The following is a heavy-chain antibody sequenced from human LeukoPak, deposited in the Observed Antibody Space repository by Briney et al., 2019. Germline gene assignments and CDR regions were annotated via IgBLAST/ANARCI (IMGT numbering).Heavy chain of an antibody. V-gene: IGHV3-7*01. D-gene: IGHD1-26*01. CDR3: ARSGWELLANWFDP. CDR2: IKQDGSEK. J-gene: IGHJ5*02. Sequence: GGSLRLSCAASGFTFSSYWMSWVRQAPGKGLEWVANIKQDGSEKYYVDSVKGRFTISRDNAKNSLYLQMNSLRAEDTAVYYCARSGWELLANWFDPWGQGTLVTVSS. CDR1: GFTFSSYW.